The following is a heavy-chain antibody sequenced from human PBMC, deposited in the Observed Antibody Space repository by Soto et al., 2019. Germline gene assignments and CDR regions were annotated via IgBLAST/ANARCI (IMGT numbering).Heavy chain of an antibody. CDR3: TTALNYDFWSGLGYYFDY. CDR2: IVVGSGNT. D-gene: IGHD3-3*01. V-gene: IGHV1-58*02. CDR1: GVSFTTSA. Sequence: GAPVKVSCKASGVSFTTSAMQWVRQNRGQRLEWIGWIVVGSGNTNYAQKFQERVTITRDMSTSTAYMELSSLRSEDTAVYYCTTALNYDFWSGLGYYFDYWGQGTLVTVSS. J-gene: IGHJ4*02.